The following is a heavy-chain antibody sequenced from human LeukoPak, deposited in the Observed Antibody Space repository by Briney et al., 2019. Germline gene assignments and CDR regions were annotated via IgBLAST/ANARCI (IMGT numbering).Heavy chain of an antibody. CDR3: AKAITVATAPFDY. CDR2: IIPIIGIA. CDR1: GRTFSSYA. Sequence: ASVKVSYKASGRTFSSYAISWVRQAPGQGLEWMGRIIPIIGIANYAQKFQGRVTITEDKSTSTDYMELSSLTSEDTAVYYCAKAITVATAPFDYWGQGTLVTVSS. D-gene: IGHD4-23*01. V-gene: IGHV1-69*04. J-gene: IGHJ4*02.